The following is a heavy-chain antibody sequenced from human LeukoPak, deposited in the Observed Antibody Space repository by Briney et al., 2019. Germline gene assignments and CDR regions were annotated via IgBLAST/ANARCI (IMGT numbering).Heavy chain of an antibody. CDR1: GGSISSGSYY. CDR2: IYTSGST. J-gene: IGHJ4*02. CDR3: ARDSDGGSLGY. V-gene: IGHV4-61*02. D-gene: IGHD3-16*01. Sequence: SETLSLTCTVSGGSISSGSYYWSWIRQPAGKGLEWIGRIYTSGSTNYNPSLKSRVTISVDTSKNQFSLKLSSVTAADTAVYYCARDSDGGSLGYWGQGTLVTVSS.